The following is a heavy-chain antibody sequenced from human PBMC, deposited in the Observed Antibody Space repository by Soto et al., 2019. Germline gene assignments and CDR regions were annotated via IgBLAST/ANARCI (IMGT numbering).Heavy chain of an antibody. CDR1: GYTFTSYG. CDR3: ARDPHYYGSGPYENWFDP. Sequence: QVQLVQSGAEVKKPGASVKVSCKASGYTFTSYGISWVRQAPGQGLEWMGWISAYNGNTNYAQKLQGRVTMTTDTSTSTAYMELRSLRSDDTAVYYCARDPHYYGSGPYENWFDPWGQGTLVTVSS. D-gene: IGHD3-10*01. CDR2: ISAYNGNT. J-gene: IGHJ5*02. V-gene: IGHV1-18*04.